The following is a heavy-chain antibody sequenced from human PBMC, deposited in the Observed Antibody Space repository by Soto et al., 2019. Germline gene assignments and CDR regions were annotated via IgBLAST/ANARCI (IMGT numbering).Heavy chain of an antibody. D-gene: IGHD6-19*01. CDR2: ISYDGSNK. CDR1: GFTFSSYA. Sequence: QVQLVESGGGVVQPGRSLRLSCAASGFTFSSYAMHWVRQAPGKGLEWVAVISYDGSNKYYADSVKGRFTISRDNSKNTLYLQMNSLRAEYTAVYYCARASRSRGCYNWFDPWGQGTLVTVSS. J-gene: IGHJ5*02. CDR3: ARASRSRGCYNWFDP. V-gene: IGHV3-30-3*01.